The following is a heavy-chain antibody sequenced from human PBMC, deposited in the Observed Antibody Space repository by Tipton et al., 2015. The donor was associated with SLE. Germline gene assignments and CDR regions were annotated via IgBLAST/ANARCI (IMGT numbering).Heavy chain of an antibody. Sequence: SLRLSCAASGFTFTNYAMHWVRQAPGKGLEWVAVVWYDGSNQFYADSVKGRFTISRDNSKNTLYLLMNSLRAEDTAIYYCAKGFFGSGAGTINFWGQGALVTVSS. CDR2: VWYDGSNQ. D-gene: IGHD6-13*01. CDR1: GFTFTNYA. V-gene: IGHV3-33*06. CDR3: AKGFFGSGAGTINF. J-gene: IGHJ4*02.